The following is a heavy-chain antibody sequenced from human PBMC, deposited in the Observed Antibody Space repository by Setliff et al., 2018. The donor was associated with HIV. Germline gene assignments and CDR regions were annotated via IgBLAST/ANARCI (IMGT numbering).Heavy chain of an antibody. V-gene: IGHV4-34*01. J-gene: IGHJ4*02. CDR2: INHSGST. Sequence: SETLSLTCAVYGGSFSGYYWSWIRQPPGKGLEWIGEINHSGSTNYNMSLWSRVTISLDASRTQFSLELISVTAAATAVYYCASGPGTTSIDYWAQGTLVTVSS. D-gene: IGHD1-26*01. CDR3: ASGPGTTSIDY. CDR1: GGSFSGYY.